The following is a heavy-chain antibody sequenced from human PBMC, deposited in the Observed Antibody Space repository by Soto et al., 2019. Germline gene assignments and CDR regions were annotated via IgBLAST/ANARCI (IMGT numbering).Heavy chain of an antibody. J-gene: IGHJ4*02. D-gene: IGHD4-17*01. V-gene: IGHV5-51*01. CDR3: ARQDGDGLYYFDY. CDR2: IYPGDSDT. Sequence: PGESLKISWKGSGYSFTSYCIVWVRQMPGKGLEWMGIIYPGDSDTRYSPSFQGQVTISADRSISTAYLQWTSLKASDTAMYYCARQDGDGLYYFDYWGQGTLVTVSS. CDR1: GYSFTSYC.